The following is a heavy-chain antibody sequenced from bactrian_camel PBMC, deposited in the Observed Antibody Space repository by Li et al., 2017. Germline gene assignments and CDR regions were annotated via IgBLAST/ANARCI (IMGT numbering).Heavy chain of an antibody. D-gene: IGHD1*01. V-gene: IGHV3S1*01. CDR1: GFTFQNYW. CDR2: INRRGGSTT. CDR3: ASTPLVREKWLRLVEAEYNY. Sequence: VQLVESGGGLVQPGGSLRLSCVGSGFTFQNYWMYWVRQAPGKGLEWVAGINRRGGSTTYYADSVKGRLTISKDQYKNTLTLEMNNLQPEDTGMYYCASTPLVREKWLRLVEAEYNYWGQGTQVTVS. J-gene: IGHJ4*01.